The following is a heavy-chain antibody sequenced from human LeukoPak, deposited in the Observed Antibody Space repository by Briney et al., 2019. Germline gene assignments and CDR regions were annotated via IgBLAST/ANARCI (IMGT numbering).Heavy chain of an antibody. CDR3: VRGAASGSYYGLGV. V-gene: IGHV3-73*01. Sequence: GGSLRLSCAASGFTFSDSTMHWVRQASGKGLEWGGRIRNKANNYATAYATSVKGRFTLSRDDSKNTAYLRMNSLKTEDTALYYCVRGAASGSYYGLGVWGQGATVTVSS. J-gene: IGHJ6*02. CDR2: IRNKANNYAT. D-gene: IGHD1-26*01. CDR1: GFTFSDST.